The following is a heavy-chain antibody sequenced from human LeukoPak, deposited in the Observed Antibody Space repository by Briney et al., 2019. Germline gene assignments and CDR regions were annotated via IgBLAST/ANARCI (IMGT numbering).Heavy chain of an antibody. CDR2: INPNSGGT. J-gene: IGHJ5*02. CDR1: GYTFTGYY. CDR3: AKDYYDSSSNWFDP. D-gene: IGHD3-22*01. Sequence: ASVKVSCKASGYTFTGYYMHWVRQAPGRGLEWMGWINPNSGGTNYAQKFQGRVTMARDTSISTAYMELSRLRSDDTAVYYCAKDYYDSSSNWFDPWGQGTLVTVSS. V-gene: IGHV1-2*02.